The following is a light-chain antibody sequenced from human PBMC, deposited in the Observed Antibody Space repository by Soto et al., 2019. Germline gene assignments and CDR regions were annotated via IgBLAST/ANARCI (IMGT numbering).Light chain of an antibody. V-gene: IGKV2-28*01. J-gene: IGKJ1*01. CDR2: WGS. CDR1: QSLLHSNGYNY. CDR3: VPPCQTPT. Sequence: MVVPQARLARPVTPGAPASISCRSSQSLLHSNGYNYLDWYLQKPGQSPQLLIYWGSNRASGVPDRFSGSGPGTAFTLNISSLEADDAAVPNCVPPCQTPTFGLGTKVDIK.